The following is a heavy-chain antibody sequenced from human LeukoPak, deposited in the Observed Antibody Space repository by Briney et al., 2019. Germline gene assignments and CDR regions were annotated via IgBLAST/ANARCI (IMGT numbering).Heavy chain of an antibody. CDR1: GGSISSGGYY. J-gene: IGHJ3*02. V-gene: IGHV4-31*03. Sequence: SETLSLTCTVSGGSISSGGYYWSWIRQHPGKGLEWIGYIYYSGSTYYNPSLKSRVTISVDTSKNQFSLKLSSVTAADTAVYYCASKRYSISLPYGPGAFDIWGQGTMVTVSS. CDR3: ASKRYSISLPYGPGAFDI. D-gene: IGHD6-13*01. CDR2: IYYSGST.